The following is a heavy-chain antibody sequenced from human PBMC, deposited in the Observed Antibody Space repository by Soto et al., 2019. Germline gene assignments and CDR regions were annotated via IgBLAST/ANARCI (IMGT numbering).Heavy chain of an antibody. J-gene: IGHJ4*02. CDR2: IYWDDDK. V-gene: IGHV2-5*02. Sequence: QITLNESGPTLVKPTQTLTLTCTFSGFSLSTVGVGVNWIRQPPGKALEWLALIYWDDDKRYSPSLKSRLTITKDTSKIQVVLKMTNMDTVDTATYYCANHLVRGTFDYWGQGMLVTVSS. CDR3: ANHLVRGTFDY. CDR1: GFSLSTVGVG. D-gene: IGHD3-16*01.